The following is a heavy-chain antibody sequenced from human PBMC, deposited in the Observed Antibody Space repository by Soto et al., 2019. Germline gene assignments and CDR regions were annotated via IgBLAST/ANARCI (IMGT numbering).Heavy chain of an antibody. CDR1: GGTFSRYA. J-gene: IGHJ5*02. CDR3: ARAILGPTTTGWLDP. V-gene: IGHV1-69*01. Sequence: QVQLVQSGAEVKKPGSSVKVSCKASGGTFSRYAISWVRQAPGQGLEWMGGIIPIFGTANYAQKFQGRVTITADEYTSTAYMELSSLRFEDTAVYYCARAILGPTTTGWLDPCGQGTLVTVSS. D-gene: IGHD1-26*01. CDR2: IIPIFGTA.